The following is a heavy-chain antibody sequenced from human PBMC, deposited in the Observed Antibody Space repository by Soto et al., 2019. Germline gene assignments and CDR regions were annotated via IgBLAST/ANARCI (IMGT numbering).Heavy chain of an antibody. Sequence: QVQLVESGGGVVQPGRSLRLSCAASGFTFSSYGMHWVRQAPGKGLEWVAVIWYDGSNKYYADSVKGRFTISRDNSKNTLYLQMNSLRAEDTAVYYCARDKNYYYGMDVWGQGTTVVVSS. J-gene: IGHJ6*02. V-gene: IGHV3-33*01. CDR3: ARDKNYYYGMDV. CDR1: GFTFSSYG. CDR2: IWYDGSNK.